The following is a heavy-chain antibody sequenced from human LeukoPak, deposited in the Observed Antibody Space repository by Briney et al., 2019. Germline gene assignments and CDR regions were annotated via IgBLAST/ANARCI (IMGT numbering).Heavy chain of an antibody. CDR3: ARLGGYCNGANCYSDY. V-gene: IGHV5-51*01. Sequence: GESLQISCKGSGYSFTNYWIGWVRQMPGKGLEWMGIMYPGDSDTRYSPSFQGQVTISADKSISTAYLQWSNLKASDTAMYYCARLGGYCNGANCYSDYWGQGTLVTVSS. CDR2: MYPGDSDT. CDR1: GYSFTNYW. D-gene: IGHD2-15*01. J-gene: IGHJ4*02.